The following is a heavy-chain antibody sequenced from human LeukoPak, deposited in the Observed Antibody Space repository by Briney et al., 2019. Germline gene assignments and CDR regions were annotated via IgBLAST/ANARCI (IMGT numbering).Heavy chain of an antibody. D-gene: IGHD2-15*01. CDR1: GFTFSNAW. J-gene: IGHJ5*02. V-gene: IGHV3-15*01. CDR2: IKSKTDGGTT. Sequence: GGSLRPSCAASGFTFSNAWMSWVRQAPGKGLEWVGRIKSKTDGGTTDYAAPVKGRFTISRDDSKNTLYLQMNSLKTEDTAVYYCTSSYYCSGGSCYGPWGQGTLVTVSS. CDR3: TSSYYCSGGSCYGP.